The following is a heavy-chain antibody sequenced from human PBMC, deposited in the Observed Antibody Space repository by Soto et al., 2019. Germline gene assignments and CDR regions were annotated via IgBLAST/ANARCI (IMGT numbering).Heavy chain of an antibody. CDR3: ARDRGPSSGYYPYWFDP. J-gene: IGHJ5*02. CDR1: GGTFSNYA. D-gene: IGHD3-22*01. Sequence: QVQLVQSGAEVKKPGSSVKVSCKASGGTFSNYAITWVRQAPGQGLEWMGGIIPIFGTANYAQKFQARVTITADELTSTAYMVLSSLRSEDTAVYYCARDRGPSSGYYPYWFDPWGQGTLVTVSS. CDR2: IIPIFGTA. V-gene: IGHV1-69*12.